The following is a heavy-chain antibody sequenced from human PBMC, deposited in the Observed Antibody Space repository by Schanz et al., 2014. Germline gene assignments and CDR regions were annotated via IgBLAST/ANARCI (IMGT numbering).Heavy chain of an antibody. J-gene: IGHJ4*02. CDR1: GFTFSSYA. CDR3: ARSRSGFYFDY. Sequence: EVQLLESGGGLVEPGGSLRLSCAASGFTFSSYAMSWVRQAPGKGLEWVSGISGSGASTYYADSVKGRFTISRDNSKNTVYIQMNSLRPEDTAVYYCARSRSGFYFDYWGQGTLVTVSS. D-gene: IGHD1-26*01. V-gene: IGHV3-23*01. CDR2: ISGSGAST.